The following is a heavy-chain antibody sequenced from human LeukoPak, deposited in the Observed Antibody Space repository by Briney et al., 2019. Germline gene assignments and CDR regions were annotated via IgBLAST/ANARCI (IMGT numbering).Heavy chain of an antibody. J-gene: IGHJ4*02. CDR3: AGHRPRNTVDF. CDR1: GGSISSYY. D-gene: IGHD2-8*02. V-gene: IGHV4-59*08. CDR2: ISDIGSI. Sequence: PSETLSLTCSVSGGSISSYYWSWIRQPPGKGLEWIAYISDIGSINYNPSLKSRVTISLDTSKNQFSLKLSSVTAADTAVYYCAGHRPRNTVDFWGQGTLVTVSS.